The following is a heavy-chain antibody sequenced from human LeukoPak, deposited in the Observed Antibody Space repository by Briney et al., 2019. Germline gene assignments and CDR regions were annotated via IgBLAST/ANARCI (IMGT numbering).Heavy chain of an antibody. CDR2: ISSSSSTI. CDR1: GFTFSSYS. V-gene: IGHV3-48*04. D-gene: IGHD3-16*01. J-gene: IGHJ4*02. CDR3: ARDPFGSY. Sequence: GGSLRLSCAASGFTFSSYSMNWVRQAPGKGLEWVSYISSSSSTIYYADSVKGRFTISRDNAKNSLYLQMYSRRAEDTAVYYCARDPFGSYWGQGTLVTVSS.